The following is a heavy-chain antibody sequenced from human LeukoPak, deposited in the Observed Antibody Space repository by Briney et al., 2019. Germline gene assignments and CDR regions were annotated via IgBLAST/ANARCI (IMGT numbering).Heavy chain of an antibody. Sequence: PGGSLRLSCAASGFTFSSYAMSWVRQAPGKGLEWVSAISGSGGSTYYADSVKGRFTISRDNSKNTLYLQMNSLRAEDTAVYYCAKDPRHPLFSPNYFDYWGQGTLVTVSS. CDR1: GFTFSSYA. J-gene: IGHJ4*02. CDR3: AKDPRHPLFSPNYFDY. D-gene: IGHD3-9*01. CDR2: ISGSGGST. V-gene: IGHV3-23*01.